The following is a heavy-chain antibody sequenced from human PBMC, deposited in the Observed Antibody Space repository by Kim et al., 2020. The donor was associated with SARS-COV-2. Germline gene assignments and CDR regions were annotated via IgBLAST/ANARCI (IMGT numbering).Heavy chain of an antibody. CDR1: GGSFSGYY. D-gene: IGHD5-12*01. J-gene: IGHJ4*02. CDR2: INHSGST. V-gene: IGHV4-34*01. CDR3: ARERGYSGYAGLGLGY. Sequence: SETLSLTCAVYGGSFSGYYWSWIRQPPGKGLEWIGEINHSGSTNYNPSLKSRVTISVDTSKNQFSLKLSSVTAADTAVYYCARERGYSGYAGLGLGYWGQGTLVTVSS.